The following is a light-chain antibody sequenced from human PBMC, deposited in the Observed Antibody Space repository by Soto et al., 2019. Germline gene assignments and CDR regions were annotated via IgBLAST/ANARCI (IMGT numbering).Light chain of an antibody. J-gene: IGLJ1*01. Sequence: QSVLTQPASVSGSPGQSITISCTGTSSDVGGYNYVSWYQQHPGKAPKLMIYDVSNRPSGVSNRCSGSKSGNTASLTISGLQAEDEADYYCSSYTSSSTLDPYVFGTGTKLTVL. CDR3: SSYTSSSTLDPYV. CDR2: DVS. V-gene: IGLV2-14*01. CDR1: SSDVGGYNY.